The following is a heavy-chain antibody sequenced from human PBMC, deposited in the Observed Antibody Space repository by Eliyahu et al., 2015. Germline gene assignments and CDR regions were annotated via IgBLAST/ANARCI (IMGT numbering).Heavy chain of an antibody. CDR3: ARIDTNPVITPGALDM. V-gene: IGHV4-39*01. J-gene: IGHJ3*02. D-gene: IGHD1-14*01. Sequence: QLQLQESGPGLVKPSETLSLTCTVSGGTISSSSHYWGWIRQPPGKGLEWIGSIYYRGSSHHHPSLNSRVTISVDTSKNQFSLNLSAVTAADTAMYYCARIDTNPVITPGALDMWGQGTMVTVSS. CDR2: IYYRGSS. CDR1: GGTISSSSHY.